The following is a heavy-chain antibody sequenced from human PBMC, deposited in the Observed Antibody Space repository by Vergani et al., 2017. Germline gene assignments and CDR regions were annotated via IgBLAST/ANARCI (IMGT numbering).Heavy chain of an antibody. Sequence: QVQLVQSGAEVKKPGSSVKVSCKASGGTFSSYAISWVRQAPGQGLEWMGGIIPIFGTANYAQKFQGRVTITADESTSTAYMELSSLRSEDTAVYYCARARDPRSRYYYDSSGYYYVGAFDYWGQGTLVTVSS. CDR1: GGTFSSYA. V-gene: IGHV1-69*01. CDR3: ARARDPRSRYYYDSSGYYYVGAFDY. D-gene: IGHD3-22*01. J-gene: IGHJ4*02. CDR2: IIPIFGTA.